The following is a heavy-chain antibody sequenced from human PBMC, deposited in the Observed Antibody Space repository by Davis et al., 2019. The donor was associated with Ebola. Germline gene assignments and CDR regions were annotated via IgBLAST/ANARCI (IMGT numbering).Heavy chain of an antibody. D-gene: IGHD5-12*01. CDR1: GFTFNNYN. Sequence: PGGSLRLSCAASGFTFNNYNMNWVRQAPGKGLEWVSYISSRSSTIYYADSVKGRFTISRDNAKNSLYLQMNSLRDEDTAVYYCARPGRGYSGYDGMDVWGQGTTVTVSS. V-gene: IGHV3-48*02. CDR3: ARPGRGYSGYDGMDV. CDR2: ISSRSSTI. J-gene: IGHJ6*02.